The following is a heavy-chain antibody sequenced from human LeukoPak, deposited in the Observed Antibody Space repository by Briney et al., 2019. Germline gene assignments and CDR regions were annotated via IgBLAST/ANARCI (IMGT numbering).Heavy chain of an antibody. CDR1: GFTFSSYA. V-gene: IGHV3-23*01. J-gene: IGHJ4*02. Sequence: GGSLRLSCAASGFTFSSYAMSWVRQAPGKGLEWVSAISGSGGSTYYADSVKGRFTISRDNSKNTLYLQMNSLRAEDTAVYYCAKSGDSSGWTQSPYYFDYWGQGTLVTVSS. CDR2: ISGSGGST. D-gene: IGHD6-19*01. CDR3: AKSGDSSGWTQSPYYFDY.